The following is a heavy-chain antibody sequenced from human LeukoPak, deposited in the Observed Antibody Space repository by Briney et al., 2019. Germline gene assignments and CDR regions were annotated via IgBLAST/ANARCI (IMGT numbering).Heavy chain of an antibody. CDR3: ARGKDDYVWGSYRPFDY. J-gene: IGHJ4*02. CDR1: GFTFSSYA. CDR2: ISYDGSNK. Sequence: GGSLRLSCAASGFTFSSYAMHWVRQAPGKGLEWVAVISYDGSNKYYADSVKGRFTISRDNSKNTLYLQMNSLRAEDTAVYYCARGKDDYVWGSYRPFDYWGQGTLVTVSS. V-gene: IGHV3-30*04. D-gene: IGHD3-16*02.